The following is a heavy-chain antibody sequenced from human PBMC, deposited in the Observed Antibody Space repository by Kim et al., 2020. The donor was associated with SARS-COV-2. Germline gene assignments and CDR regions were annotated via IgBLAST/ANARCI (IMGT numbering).Heavy chain of an antibody. V-gene: IGHV4-34*01. D-gene: IGHD3-10*01. CDR3: ARGGVRGVNWYGY. CDR1: GGSFSGYY. Sequence: SETLSLTCAVYGGSFSGYYWSWIRQPPGKGLEWIGEINQSGSTNYNPSLKSRVTISVDTSKNQFSLKLSSVTAADTAVYFCARGGVRGVNWYGYWGQGT. CDR2: INQSGST. J-gene: IGHJ4*02.